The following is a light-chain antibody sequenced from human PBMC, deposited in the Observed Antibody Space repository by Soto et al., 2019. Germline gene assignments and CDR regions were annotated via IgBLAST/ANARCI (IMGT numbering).Light chain of an antibody. V-gene: IGKV3-20*01. J-gene: IGKJ2*01. CDR3: QQYGGSPRT. CDR1: QSIRNS. Sequence: EILLTQSPGTLSLSPGERATLFCRASQSIRNSLAWYQQRPGQSPRLLIYSASSRATGVPDRFSGGGSATDFTLTVSRLEPEDFAMYYCQQYGGSPRTFGRGTKLEIK. CDR2: SAS.